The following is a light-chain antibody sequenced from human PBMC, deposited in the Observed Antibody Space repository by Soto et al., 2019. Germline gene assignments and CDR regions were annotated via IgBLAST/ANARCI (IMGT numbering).Light chain of an antibody. CDR3: MQSIQLPFT. CDR1: QSLLHGDGKTY. V-gene: IGKV2D-29*01. J-gene: IGKJ2*01. CDR2: EVS. Sequence: DIALTQTPLSLSVTPGQAASISCKSSQSLLHGDGKTYLYWFLRRPGQPPQLLFYEVSNRFSRGPDRFSGSGSGADFTLTISRVEAEDVGLYYCMQSIQLPFTFGQGTKLEI.